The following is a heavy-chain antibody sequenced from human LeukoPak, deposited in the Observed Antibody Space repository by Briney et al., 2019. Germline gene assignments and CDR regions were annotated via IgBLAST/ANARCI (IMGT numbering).Heavy chain of an antibody. V-gene: IGHV4-59*01. D-gene: IGHD6-25*01. J-gene: IGHJ6*02. CDR3: ARVQRGGYHYYGMDV. CDR2: IYYSGST. Sequence: SETLSLTCAVYGGSFSSYYWSWIRQPPGKGLEWIGFIYYSGSTNYSPSLKSRVTISVDTSKKQFSLKLSSVTAADTAVYYCARVQRGGYHYYGMDVWGQGTTVTVSS. CDR1: GGSFSSYY.